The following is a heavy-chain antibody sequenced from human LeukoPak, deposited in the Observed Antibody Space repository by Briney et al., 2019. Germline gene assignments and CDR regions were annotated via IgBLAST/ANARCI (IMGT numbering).Heavy chain of an antibody. D-gene: IGHD5-12*01. Sequence: PGRSLGLSCAASGFTFSSYGMHWVRQAPGKGLEWVAVITYDGSNKYYADSVKGRFTISRDNSKNTLYLQMNSLRAEDTAVYYCAKDGHIVATSYFDYWGQGTLVTVSS. J-gene: IGHJ4*02. CDR3: AKDGHIVATSYFDY. CDR2: ITYDGSNK. V-gene: IGHV3-30*18. CDR1: GFTFSSYG.